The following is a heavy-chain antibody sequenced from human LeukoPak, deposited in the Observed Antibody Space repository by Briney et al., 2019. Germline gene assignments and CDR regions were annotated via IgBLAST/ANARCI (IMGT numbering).Heavy chain of an antibody. J-gene: IGHJ4*02. CDR3: ARVHYDYVWGSYRSDQYYFDY. D-gene: IGHD3-16*02. V-gene: IGHV4-59*08. CDR1: NGSISPYH. Sequence: SETLSLTCTVSNGSISPYHWNWIRQPPGKGLEWIGYIYYSGSTNYNPSLKSRVTMSVDTSKNQFSLKLTSVTAADTAVYYCARVHYDYVWGSYRSDQYYFDYWGQGTLVTVSS. CDR2: IYYSGST.